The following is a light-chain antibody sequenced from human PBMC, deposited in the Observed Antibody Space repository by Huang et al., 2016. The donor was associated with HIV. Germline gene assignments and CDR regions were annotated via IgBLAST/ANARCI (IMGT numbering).Light chain of an antibody. Sequence: IQMTQSPSSLSASVGDRVTITCRASQSIDGYLNWYPQKPGKAPKLLISIASTLHTGVPPRFSGSGSGTDYTLIIDNLQPDDFATYFCQQSYSTLITFGQGSRLDTK. CDR2: IAS. V-gene: IGKV1-39*01. CDR3: QQSYSTLIT. J-gene: IGKJ5*01. CDR1: QSIDGY.